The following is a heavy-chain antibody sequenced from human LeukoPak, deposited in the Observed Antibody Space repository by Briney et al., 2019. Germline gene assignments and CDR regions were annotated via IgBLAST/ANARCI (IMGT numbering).Heavy chain of an antibody. V-gene: IGHV3-7*01. J-gene: IGHJ4*02. CDR1: GFTFSSYW. CDR2: IKQDGSEK. D-gene: IGHD5-18*01. CDR3: AKEADTAMVKAPFDY. Sequence: GGSLRLSCAASGFTFSSYWMSWVRQAPGKGLEWVANIKQDGSEKYYVDSVKGRFTISRDNAKNSLYLQMNSLRAEDTAVYYCAKEADTAMVKAPFDYWGQGTLVTVSS.